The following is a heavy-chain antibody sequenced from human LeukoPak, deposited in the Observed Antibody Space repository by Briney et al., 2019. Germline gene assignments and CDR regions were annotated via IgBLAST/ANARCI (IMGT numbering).Heavy chain of an antibody. V-gene: IGHV4-31*03. Sequence: SETLSLTCTVSGGSISSGGYYWSWIRQHPGKGLEWIGYIYYSGSTYYNPSLKSRVTISVDTSKNQFSLKLSSVTAADTAVYYCARSGTVIYVPIEQYYFDYWGQGTLVTVSS. CDR2: IYYSGST. CDR3: ARSGTVIYVPIEQYYFDY. D-gene: IGHD4-17*01. J-gene: IGHJ4*02. CDR1: GGSISSGGYY.